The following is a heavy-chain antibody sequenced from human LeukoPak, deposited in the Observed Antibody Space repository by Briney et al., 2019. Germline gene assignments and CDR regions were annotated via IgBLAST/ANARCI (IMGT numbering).Heavy chain of an antibody. J-gene: IGHJ4*02. CDR2: ISGSGGST. D-gene: IGHD3-22*01. V-gene: IGHV3-23*01. CDR3: AKKGYYYDSSGYYHYFDY. CDR1: GFTFSSYA. Sequence: GGSLRLSCAASGFTFSSYAMSWVRQAPGKGLEWVSAISGSGGSTYYADSVKGRFTISRDNSKNTLYLQMNSLRAEDTAVYYCAKKGYYYDSSGYYHYFDYWGQGTLVTVSS.